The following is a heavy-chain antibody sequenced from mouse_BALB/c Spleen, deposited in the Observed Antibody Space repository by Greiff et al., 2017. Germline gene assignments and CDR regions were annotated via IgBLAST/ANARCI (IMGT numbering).Heavy chain of an antibody. CDR1: GYTFTSYY. V-gene: IGHV1S81*02. CDR3: TRWGYYGSRPYWYFDV. D-gene: IGHD1-1*01. CDR2: INPSNGGT. J-gene: IGHJ1*01. Sequence: QVHVKQSGAELVKPGASVKLSCKASGYTFTSYYMYWVKQRPGQGLEWIGEINPSNGGTNFNEKFKSKATLTVDKSSSTAYMQLSSLTSEDSAVYYCTRWGYYGSRPYWYFDVWGAGTTVTVSS.